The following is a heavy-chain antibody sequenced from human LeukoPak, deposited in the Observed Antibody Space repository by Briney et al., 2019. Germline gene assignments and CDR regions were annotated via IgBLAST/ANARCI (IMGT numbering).Heavy chain of an antibody. Sequence: GGYLRLSCAASGFTFDDYAMHWVRQAPGKGLEWVSGISWNSDSIGYADSVKGRFTISRDNAKNSLYLQMNSLRAEDTALYYCAKDTVDSSSSGYYYMDVWGKGTTVTVSS. CDR3: AKDTVDSSSSGYYYMDV. J-gene: IGHJ6*03. CDR2: ISWNSDSI. D-gene: IGHD6-6*01. CDR1: GFTFDDYA. V-gene: IGHV3-9*01.